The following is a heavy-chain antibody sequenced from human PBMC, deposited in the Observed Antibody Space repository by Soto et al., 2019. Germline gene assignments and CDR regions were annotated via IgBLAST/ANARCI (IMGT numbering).Heavy chain of an antibody. V-gene: IGHV3-49*03. Sequence: GGSLRLSCTASGFTFGDYAMSWFRQAPGKGLEWVGFIRSKAYGGTTEYAASVKGRFTISRDDSKSIAYLQMNSLKTEDTAVYYCTRLTYYYDSSGYYYDGYFDYWGQGTLVTVSS. J-gene: IGHJ4*02. D-gene: IGHD3-22*01. CDR2: IRSKAYGGTT. CDR3: TRLTYYYDSSGYYYDGYFDY. CDR1: GFTFGDYA.